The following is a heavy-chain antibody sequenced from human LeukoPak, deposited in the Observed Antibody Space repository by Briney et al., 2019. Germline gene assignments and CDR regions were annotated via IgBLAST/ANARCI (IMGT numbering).Heavy chain of an antibody. CDR2: ISWDGGST. V-gene: IGHV3-43*01. J-gene: IGHJ4*02. D-gene: IGHD6-13*01. CDR3: ARNMAGAAAGTLDY. CDR1: GFTFNDYT. Sequence: GGSLRLSCAASGFTFNDYTMNWVRQVLGKGLEWVSPISWDGGSTSYVDSVRGRFTISRDNNKNSLYLQMNSLKTEDTALYYCARNMAGAAAGTLDYWGLGTLVTVSS.